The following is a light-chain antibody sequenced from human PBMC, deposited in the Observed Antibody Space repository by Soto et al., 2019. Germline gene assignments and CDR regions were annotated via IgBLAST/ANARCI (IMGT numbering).Light chain of an antibody. CDR3: QQRSIWPLT. J-gene: IGKJ4*01. CDR1: QSVSRH. Sequence: EIVLTQSPATLSLSPGERATLSCRAGQSVSRHLDWYQQKPGQAPRLLIYDTSNRATGVPARFSGSGSGTDFTLTISSLEPDDFAVYFCQQRSIWPLTFGGGTKVEI. CDR2: DTS. V-gene: IGKV3-11*01.